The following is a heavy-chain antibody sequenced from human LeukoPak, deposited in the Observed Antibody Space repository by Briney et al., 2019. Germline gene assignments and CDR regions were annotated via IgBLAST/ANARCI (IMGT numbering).Heavy chain of an antibody. D-gene: IGHD3-16*01. Sequence: EWIGYIYYSVSANYNPSLKNRVTISVDTSKNQFSLKLSSVTAADTAIYYCAREVLGGGLDYWGQGTLVIVSS. V-gene: IGHV4-59*01. CDR3: AREVLGGGLDY. CDR2: IYYSVSA. J-gene: IGHJ4*02.